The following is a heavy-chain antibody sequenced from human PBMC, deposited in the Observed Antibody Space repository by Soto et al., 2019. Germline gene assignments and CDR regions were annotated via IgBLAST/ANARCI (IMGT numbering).Heavy chain of an antibody. CDR3: ARDDRRYYYYYYGMDV. CDR1: GYTFTSYG. Sequence: GASVKVSCKASGYTFTSYGSSWVRQAPGQGLEWMGWISAYNGNTNYAQKLQGRVTMTTDTSTSTAYMELRSLRSDDTAVFYFARDDRRYYYYYYGMDVWGQGTTVTVSS. V-gene: IGHV1-18*01. CDR2: ISAYNGNT. D-gene: IGHD3-22*01. J-gene: IGHJ6*02.